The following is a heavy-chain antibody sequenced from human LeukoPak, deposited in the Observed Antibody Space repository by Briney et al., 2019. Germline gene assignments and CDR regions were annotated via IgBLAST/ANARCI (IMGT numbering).Heavy chain of an antibody. V-gene: IGHV4-39*01. Sequence: SETLSLTCTVSGGSISSSSYYWGWIRQPPGKGLEWIGSIYYSGSTYYNPSLKSRVTISVDTSKNQFSLKLSSVIAADTAVYYCARILKHNSGSSPYYFDYWGQGTLVTVSS. D-gene: IGHD1-26*01. CDR3: ARILKHNSGSSPYYFDY. J-gene: IGHJ4*02. CDR2: IYYSGST. CDR1: GGSISSSSYY.